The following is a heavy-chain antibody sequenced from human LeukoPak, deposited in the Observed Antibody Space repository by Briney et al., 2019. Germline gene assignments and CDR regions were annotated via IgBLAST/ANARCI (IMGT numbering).Heavy chain of an antibody. J-gene: IGHJ6*03. CDR2: INWNGGNT. CDR3: AKEYYDILTGYSNYYYYYMDG. CDR1: GFTFDDYG. Sequence: GGSLRLSCAASGFTFDDYGMSWVRQAPGKGLEWVSGINWNGGNTGYADSVKGRFTISRDNSKNTLYLQMNSLRAEDTAVYYCAKEYYDILTGYSNYYYYYMDGWGKGTTVTISS. V-gene: IGHV3-20*04. D-gene: IGHD3-9*01.